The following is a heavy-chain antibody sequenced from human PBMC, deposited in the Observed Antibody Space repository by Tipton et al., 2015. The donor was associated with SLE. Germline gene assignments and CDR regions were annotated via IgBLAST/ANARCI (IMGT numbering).Heavy chain of an antibody. CDR1: GGSISSYY. J-gene: IGHJ4*02. CDR2: IYYSGST. Sequence: TLSLTCTVSGGSISSYYWSWIRPPPGKGLEWIGYIYYSGSTNYNPSLKSRVTISVDTSKNQFSLKLSSVTAADTAVYYCARDRKGSSGWSSFDYWGQGTLVTVSS. V-gene: IGHV4-59*01. CDR3: ARDRKGSSGWSSFDY. D-gene: IGHD6-19*01.